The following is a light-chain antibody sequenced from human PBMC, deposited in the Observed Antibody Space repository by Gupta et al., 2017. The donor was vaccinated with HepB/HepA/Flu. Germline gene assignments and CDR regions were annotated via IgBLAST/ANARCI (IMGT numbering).Light chain of an antibody. Sequence: QSALTQPASVSGSPGQSITISCTGTSRDIGYYDYVSWYQQHPGKPPKVLIYDVTKRPAGVSDRFSGSKSGKMASLTISGLQAEDEADYFCSSYTNMRIRVFGGGTKVTVL. CDR2: DVT. J-gene: IGLJ2*01. CDR3: SSYTNMRIRV. V-gene: IGLV2-14*03. CDR1: SRDIGYYDY.